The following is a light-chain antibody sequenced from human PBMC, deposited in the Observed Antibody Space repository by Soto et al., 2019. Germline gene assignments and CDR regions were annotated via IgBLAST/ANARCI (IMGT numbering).Light chain of an antibody. V-gene: IGKV3-11*01. CDR2: AAS. Sequence: EIVMTQSPATLSVSPGERATRSCRASQSVSSNLAWYQQKPGQAPRLLIYAASSRATGIPARFSGSGSGTDFTLTISSLEPEDFAVYYCQQRSNWPTFGQGTRLEIK. CDR3: QQRSNWPT. CDR1: QSVSSN. J-gene: IGKJ5*01.